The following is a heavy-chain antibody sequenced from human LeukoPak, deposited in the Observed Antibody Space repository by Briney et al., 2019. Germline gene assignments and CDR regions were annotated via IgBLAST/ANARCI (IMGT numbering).Heavy chain of an antibody. D-gene: IGHD2-2*01. Sequence: GASLKISCEGSGYIITNYWIGWVRQVPGKGLEWMGIIYPDDSDTRYSPSFQGQVTISADKSIGTAYLQWSSLKASDAAMYYCAIGGDSSTSCYRCFNYWGQGTLVTVSS. CDR1: GYIITNYW. V-gene: IGHV5-51*01. CDR3: AIGGDSSTSCYRCFNY. J-gene: IGHJ4*02. CDR2: IYPDDSDT.